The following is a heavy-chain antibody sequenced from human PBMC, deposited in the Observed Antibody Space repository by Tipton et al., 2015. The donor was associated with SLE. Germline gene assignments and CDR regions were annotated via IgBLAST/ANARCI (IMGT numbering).Heavy chain of an antibody. CDR1: GFSFSIYL. Sequence: SLRLSCEASGFSFSIYLMHWVRQAPGKGLEWVSYITNSGGSTRYADSVKGRFTISRDNARESLYLQLDSLRAEEDTAVYYCARGPWGSSYFDLWGRGTLVTVSS. CDR2: ITNSGGST. CDR3: ARGPWGSSYFDL. D-gene: IGHD3-16*01. V-gene: IGHV3-48*03. J-gene: IGHJ2*01.